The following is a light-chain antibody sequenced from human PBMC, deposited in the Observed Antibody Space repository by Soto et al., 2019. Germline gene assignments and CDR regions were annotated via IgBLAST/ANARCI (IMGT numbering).Light chain of an antibody. CDR2: GAS. CDR3: KQYGRLPLS. V-gene: IGKV3-20*01. J-gene: IGKJ4*01. CDR1: QSLSNSF. Sequence: EILLTQSPGTLSLSPGDRATLSCRASQSLSNSFLAWYQQKPGQTPRLLISGASIRATDIPDRFSGSGSGTDFTLTISRLEPEDFAVYFCKQYGRLPLSFGGGTKVEIK.